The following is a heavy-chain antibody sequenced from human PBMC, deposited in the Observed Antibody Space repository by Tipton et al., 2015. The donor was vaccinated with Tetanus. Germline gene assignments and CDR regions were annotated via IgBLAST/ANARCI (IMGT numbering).Heavy chain of an antibody. V-gene: IGHV4-31*03. D-gene: IGHD1-26*01. CDR3: ARDQARGARGWNYFDF. CDR2: IYSSGST. Sequence: TLSLTCTVSGVSISGGRYYWSWIRQRPGKGLEWIGDIYSSGSTYTDPSLKGRVTISVDTSENQFSLRLNSVTAADTAVYCCARDQARGARGWNYFDFWGQGTLVTVSS. J-gene: IGHJ4*02. CDR1: GVSISGGRYY.